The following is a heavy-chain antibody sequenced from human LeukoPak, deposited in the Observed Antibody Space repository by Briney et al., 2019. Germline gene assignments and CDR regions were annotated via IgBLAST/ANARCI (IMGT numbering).Heavy chain of an antibody. Sequence: GESLKISCKGSGYSFTSFWIGWVRQMPGKGLEWMGIINPADSDTRYSPSFQGQVTISADKSISTAYLHWSSLKASDTAIYYCARAWNFDCWGQGTLVTVSS. V-gene: IGHV5-51*01. D-gene: IGHD1-1*01. CDR3: ARAWNFDC. CDR2: INPADSDT. CDR1: GYSFTSFW. J-gene: IGHJ4*02.